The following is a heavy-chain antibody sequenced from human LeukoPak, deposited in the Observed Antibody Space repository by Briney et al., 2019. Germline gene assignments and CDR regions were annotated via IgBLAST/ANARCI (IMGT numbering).Heavy chain of an antibody. V-gene: IGHV3-49*03. CDR1: GFTFGDYA. CDR3: TNEYYYDSRSL. D-gene: IGHD3-22*01. Sequence: PGGSLRLSCTASGFTFGDYAMSWFRQAPGKGLEWVGFIRSKAYGGTTEYAASVKGRFTISRDDSKSIAYLQMNSLKTEDTAVYYCTNEYYYDSRSLWGQGTMVTVSS. CDR2: IRSKAYGGTT. J-gene: IGHJ3*01.